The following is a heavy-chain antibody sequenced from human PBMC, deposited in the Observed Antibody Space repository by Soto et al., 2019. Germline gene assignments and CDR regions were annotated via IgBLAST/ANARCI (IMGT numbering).Heavy chain of an antibody. CDR3: AKYASSGYEYFQN. CDR1: GFTFSSYG. V-gene: IGHV3-30*18. J-gene: IGHJ1*01. Sequence: PGGAQRLSCGASGFTFSSYGMHWVRQAPGKGLEWVAVISYDGSNKYYADSVKGRFTISRDNSKNTLYLQMNSLRAEDRAVYYCAKYASSGYEYFQNWVHGTQVNVSP. D-gene: IGHD3-22*01. CDR2: ISYDGSNK.